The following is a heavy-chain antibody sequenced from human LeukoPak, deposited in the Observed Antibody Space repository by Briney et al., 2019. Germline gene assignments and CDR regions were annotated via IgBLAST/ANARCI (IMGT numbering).Heavy chain of an antibody. CDR1: GGSFSGYY. V-gene: IGHV4-34*01. CDR3: ARRSTVPAANFDY. CDR2: INHSGST. J-gene: IGHJ4*02. Sequence: KPSETLSLTCAVYGGSFSGYYWSWIRQPPGKGLEWIGEINHSGSTNHNPSLKSRVTISVDTSKNQFSLKLSSVTAADTAVYYCARRSTVPAANFDYWGQGTLVTVSS. D-gene: IGHD2-2*01.